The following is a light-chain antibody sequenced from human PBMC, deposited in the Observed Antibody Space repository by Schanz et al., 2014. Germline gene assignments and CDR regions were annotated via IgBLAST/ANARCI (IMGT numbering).Light chain of an antibody. CDR1: QSVSSY. CDR2: GAS. V-gene: IGKV3-15*01. Sequence: EIVLTQSPATLSLSPGERATLSCRASQSVSSYLAWYQQKPGQAPRLLLYGASTRATGIPARFSGRGSGTEFTLTISSLQSEDVAVYYCQQYNNWPVTFGPGTKVDIK. J-gene: IGKJ3*01. CDR3: QQYNNWPVT.